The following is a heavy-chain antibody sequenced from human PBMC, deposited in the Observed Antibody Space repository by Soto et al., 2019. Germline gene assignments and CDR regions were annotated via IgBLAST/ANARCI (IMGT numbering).Heavy chain of an antibody. J-gene: IGHJ6*02. CDR3: ARGSSIAGLYYGMDV. D-gene: IGHD6-6*01. V-gene: IGHV4-31*03. CDR2: NYYSGIT. CDR1: GGSISSGGYY. Sequence: SETLSLTCTVSGGSISSGGYYWTWIRQHPGKGMERIGYNYYSGITYYNPSLKSRVTISLDTSKNQFSLKLSSVTAADTAVYYCARGSSIAGLYYGMDVWGQGTTVTVSS.